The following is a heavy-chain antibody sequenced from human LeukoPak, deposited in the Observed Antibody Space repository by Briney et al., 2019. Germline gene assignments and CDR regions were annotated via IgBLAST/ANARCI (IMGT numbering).Heavy chain of an antibody. CDR1: GFTFSTYW. CDR2: IKQDGSEK. V-gene: IGHV3-7*01. J-gene: IGHJ4*02. D-gene: IGHD6-13*01. Sequence: GGSLRLSCAASGFTFSTYWMSWVRQAPGKGLEWVANIKQDGSEKYYLDSVKGRFTISRDNAKNSLYLQMNSLRAEDTAVYFCTREAAAGIDYWGQRALVTAPS. CDR3: TREAAAGIDY.